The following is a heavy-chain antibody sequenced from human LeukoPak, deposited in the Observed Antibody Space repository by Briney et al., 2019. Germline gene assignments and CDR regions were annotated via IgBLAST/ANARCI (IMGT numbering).Heavy chain of an antibody. D-gene: IGHD3/OR15-3a*01. Sequence: SVKVSCKASGGTFSSYAISWVRQAPGQGLEWMGGIVPIFGTANYAQKFQGRVTITADESTSTAYMELRSLRSEDTAVYYCARDGLDRRNSYYYGMDVWGQGTTVTVSS. V-gene: IGHV1-69*13. J-gene: IGHJ6*02. CDR1: GGTFSSYA. CDR2: IVPIFGTA. CDR3: ARDGLDRRNSYYYGMDV.